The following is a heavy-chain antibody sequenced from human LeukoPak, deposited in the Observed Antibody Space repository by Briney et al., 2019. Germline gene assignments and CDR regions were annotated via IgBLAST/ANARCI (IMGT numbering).Heavy chain of an antibody. CDR2: TYYRSKWDN. V-gene: IGHV6-1*01. Sequence: SQTLSLTCAISGDSVSSNSANWHCIMQSPSRGLECLGRTYYRSKWDNDYAVSVKSRITINPDTSKNQFSLQLNSVTPEDTAVYYCAREGSSNSDFDYWGQGSLVTVSS. D-gene: IGHD2-15*01. J-gene: IGHJ4*02. CDR1: GDSVSSNSAN. CDR3: AREGSSNSDFDY.